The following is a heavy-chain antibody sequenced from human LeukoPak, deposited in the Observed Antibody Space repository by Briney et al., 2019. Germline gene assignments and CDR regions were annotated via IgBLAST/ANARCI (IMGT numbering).Heavy chain of an antibody. CDR1: GXSISSSSYY. J-gene: IGHJ4*02. V-gene: IGHV4-39*01. CDR3: ARLWGSFDY. Sequence: SETLSLTCTVSGXSISSSSYYWGWIRQPPGKGLEWIGSIYSSGSTYYNPSLKSRVTISVDTSKNQFSLKLSSVTAADTAVYYCARLWGSFDYWGQGTLVTVSS. D-gene: IGHD3-16*01. CDR2: IYSSGST.